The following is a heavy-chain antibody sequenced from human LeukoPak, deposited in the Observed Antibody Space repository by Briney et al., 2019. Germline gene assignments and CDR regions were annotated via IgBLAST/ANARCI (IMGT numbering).Heavy chain of an antibody. CDR3: ARGDDSSGYKLDAFDI. J-gene: IGHJ3*02. CDR1: GGSFSGYY. Sequence: SETLSLTCAVYGGSFSGYYWSWIRQPPGKGLEWIGEINHSGSTNCNPSLKSRVTISVDTSKNQFSLKLSSVTAADTAVYYCARGDDSSGYKLDAFDIWGQGTMVTVSS. V-gene: IGHV4-34*01. D-gene: IGHD3-22*01. CDR2: INHSGST.